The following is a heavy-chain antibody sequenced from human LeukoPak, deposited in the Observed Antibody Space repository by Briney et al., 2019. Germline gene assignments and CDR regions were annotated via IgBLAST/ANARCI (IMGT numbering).Heavy chain of an antibody. V-gene: IGHV1-2*02. Sequence: ASVKVSCKASGYTFTGYYMHWVRQAPGQGLEWMGWINPNSGGTNYAQKFQGRVTMTRDTSISTAYMELSRLRSDDTAVYYCASRVLLWFGELNYYYYGMDVWGQGTTVTVSS. J-gene: IGHJ6*02. D-gene: IGHD3-10*01. CDR3: ASRVLLWFGELNYYYYGMDV. CDR1: GYTFTGYY. CDR2: INPNSGGT.